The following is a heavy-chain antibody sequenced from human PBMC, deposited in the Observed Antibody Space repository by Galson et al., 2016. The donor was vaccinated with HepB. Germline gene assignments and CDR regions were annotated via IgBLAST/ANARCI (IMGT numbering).Heavy chain of an antibody. J-gene: IGHJ4*02. D-gene: IGHD5-18*01. CDR1: GYTFTSYA. CDR2: ISPYNGNR. V-gene: IGHV1-18*04. Sequence: SVKVSCKASGYTFTSYAIYWVRQAPGQGLEWMGWISPYNGNRNYAQNLQDRVTMTTDTSTSTAYMELRSLRSADTAGFYCARGDGRGYTYSGDYWGQGTLVTVSS. CDR3: ARGDGRGYTYSGDY.